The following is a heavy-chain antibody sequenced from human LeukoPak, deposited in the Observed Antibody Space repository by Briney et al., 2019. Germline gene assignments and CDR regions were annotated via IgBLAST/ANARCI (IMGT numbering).Heavy chain of an antibody. CDR1: GYTFTSYG. Sequence: ASVKVSCKASGYTFTSYGISWVRQAPGQGLEWMGWISAYNGNTNYAQKLQGRVTMTTDTSTSTAYMGLRSLRSDDTAVYYCARDYYGSGSYYLDYWGQGTLVTVSS. V-gene: IGHV1-18*01. J-gene: IGHJ4*02. CDR2: ISAYNGNT. D-gene: IGHD3-10*01. CDR3: ARDYYGSGSYYLDY.